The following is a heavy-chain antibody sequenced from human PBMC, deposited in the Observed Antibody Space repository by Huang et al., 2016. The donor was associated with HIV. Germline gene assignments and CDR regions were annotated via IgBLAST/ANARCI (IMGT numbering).Heavy chain of an antibody. CDR1: GTSMTSSTFY. CDR3: AREVRSVDTDRPDGYYYRGLDV. V-gene: IGHV4-39*02. Sequence: QLRESGPGLVTPSETLSLTCSASGTSMTSSTFYWGWFRQPPGRGLEWIGSVYFLGNTYHNPALRSRGTISIDTANKQYSMRLTSGTAADTAVYFCAREVRSVDTDRPDGYYYRGLDVWGQGTTVIVSS. D-gene: IGHD2-2*03. CDR2: VYFLGNT. J-gene: IGHJ6*02.